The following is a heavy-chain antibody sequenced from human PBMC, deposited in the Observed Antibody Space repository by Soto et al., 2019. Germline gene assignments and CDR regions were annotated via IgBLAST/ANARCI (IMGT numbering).Heavy chain of an antibody. Sequence: PGGSLRLSCAASGFTFSSYWMSWVRQAPGKGLEWVANIKQDGSEKYYVDSVKGRFTISRDNAKNSLYLQMNSLRAEDTAVYYCARDRNFWSGYYAPYYHYYMDVWGKGTTVTVSS. CDR1: GFTFSSYW. J-gene: IGHJ6*03. V-gene: IGHV3-7*01. CDR3: ARDRNFWSGYYAPYYHYYMDV. CDR2: IKQDGSEK. D-gene: IGHD3-3*01.